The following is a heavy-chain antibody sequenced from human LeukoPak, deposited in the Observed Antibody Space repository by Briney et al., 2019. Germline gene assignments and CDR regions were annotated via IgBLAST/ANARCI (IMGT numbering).Heavy chain of an antibody. CDR3: ARVTPIFGVVTDAFDI. J-gene: IGHJ3*02. V-gene: IGHV4-4*07. D-gene: IGHD3-3*02. CDR2: IYTSGSI. Sequence: PSETLSLTCTVSGGSIISYYWTWIRQPAGKGLEWIGRIYTSGSINYSPSLKSRVTMSVDTSKNQFSLKLSSVTAADTAVYYCARVTPIFGVVTDAFDIWGQGTMVTVSS. CDR1: GGSIISYY.